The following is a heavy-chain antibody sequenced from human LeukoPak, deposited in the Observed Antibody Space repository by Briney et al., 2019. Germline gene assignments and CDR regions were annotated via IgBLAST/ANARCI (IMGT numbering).Heavy chain of an antibody. CDR2: IIPSGGST. CDR3: ARGPASGSYFFDF. D-gene: IGHD1-26*01. CDR1: GYTFTSYG. Sequence: GASVKVYCKASGYTFTSYGISWVRQAPGQGLEWMGIIIPSGGSTSYSQKFQGRVTMTRDTSTSTVYMELSSLRSEDTAIYYCARGPASGSYFFDFWGQGTLVAVSS. J-gene: IGHJ4*02. V-gene: IGHV1-46*01.